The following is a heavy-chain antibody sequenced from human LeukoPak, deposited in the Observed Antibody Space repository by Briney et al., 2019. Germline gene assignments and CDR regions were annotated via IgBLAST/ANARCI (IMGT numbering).Heavy chain of an antibody. D-gene: IGHD3-16*01. CDR1: GGSISTSSYY. Sequence: SETLSLTCTVSGGSISTSSYYWGWVRQPPGKGLEWIGNIFYSGSTYYSPSLKSRVTISLDTSRNQFSLKLNSVTASDTAVYYCARGSYYFDPWGQGTLVTVSS. V-gene: IGHV4-39*07. CDR2: IFYSGST. J-gene: IGHJ4*01. CDR3: ARGSYYFDP.